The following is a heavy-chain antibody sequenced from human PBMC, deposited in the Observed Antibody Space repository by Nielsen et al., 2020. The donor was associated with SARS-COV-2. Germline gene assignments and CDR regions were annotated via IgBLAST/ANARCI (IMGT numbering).Heavy chain of an antibody. CDR2: IGGGGGRT. J-gene: IGHJ3*02. D-gene: IGHD5-24*01. CDR3: AKVRRDGYNFDAFDI. CDR1: GFTFSSYA. V-gene: IGHV3-23*01. Sequence: GGSLRLSCAASGFTFSSYAMSWVRQAPGKGLEWVSGIGGGGGRTNYADSVKGRFTISRDNSKNTLYLQMNSLRAEDTAVYYCAKVRRDGYNFDAFDIWGQGTMVTVSS.